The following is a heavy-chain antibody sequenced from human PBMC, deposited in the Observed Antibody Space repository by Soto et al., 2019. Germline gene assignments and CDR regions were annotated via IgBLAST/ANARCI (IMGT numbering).Heavy chain of an antibody. CDR2: ISGSGGST. CDR3: ARQGTLEDIVLVPAAITVFDY. D-gene: IGHD2-2*01. J-gene: IGHJ4*02. V-gene: IGHV3-23*01. CDR1: GFTFSSYA. Sequence: PGGSLRLSCAASGFTFSSYAMSWVRQAPGKGLEWVSAISGSGGSTYYADSVKGRFTISRDNSKNTLYLQMNSLRAEDTAVYYCARQGTLEDIVLVPAAITVFDYWGQGTLVTVSS.